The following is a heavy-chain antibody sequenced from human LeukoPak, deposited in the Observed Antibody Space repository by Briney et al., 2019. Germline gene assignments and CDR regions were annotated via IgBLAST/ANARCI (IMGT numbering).Heavy chain of an antibody. V-gene: IGHV3-43*02. Sequence: PGGSLRLSCAASGFTFSDYYMSWIRQAPGKGLEWVSLISGDGGSTYYADSVKGRFTISRDNSKNSLYLQMNSLRTEDTALYYCAKEESSSWYPYWGQGTLVTVSS. CDR2: ISGDGGST. D-gene: IGHD6-13*01. CDR3: AKEESSSWYPY. CDR1: GFTFSDYY. J-gene: IGHJ4*02.